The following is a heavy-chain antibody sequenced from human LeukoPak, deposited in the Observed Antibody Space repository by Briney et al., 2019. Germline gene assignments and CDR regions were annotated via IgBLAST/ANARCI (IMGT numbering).Heavy chain of an antibody. V-gene: IGHV4-39*07. J-gene: IGHJ4*02. D-gene: IGHD6-19*01. CDR2: IYYSGST. Sequence: SETLSLTCTVSGGSITSSYYWGWIRQPPGKGLEWIGSIYYSGSTYYNPSLKSRVTISVDTSKNQFSLKLSSVTAADTAVYYCARRIAVAGPGYFDYWGQGTLVTVSS. CDR1: GGSITSSYY. CDR3: ARRIAVAGPGYFDY.